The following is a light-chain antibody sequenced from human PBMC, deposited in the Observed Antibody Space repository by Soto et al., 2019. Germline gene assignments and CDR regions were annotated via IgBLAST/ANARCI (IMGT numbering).Light chain of an antibody. CDR1: QTVSSNN. Sequence: DIVLTQSPGTLSLSPGERATLSRRASQTVSSNNLAWYQQKRGQAPRLLIYGASSRAAAIPDRFRGSGSGTDFTLIISSLAPEDFAVYYCQQYGSSPFTFGPGTAVDIK. CDR2: GAS. CDR3: QQYGSSPFT. V-gene: IGKV3-20*01. J-gene: IGKJ3*01.